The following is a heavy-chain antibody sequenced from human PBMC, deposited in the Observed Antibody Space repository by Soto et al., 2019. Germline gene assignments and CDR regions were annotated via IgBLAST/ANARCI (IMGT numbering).Heavy chain of an antibody. V-gene: IGHV3-30*18. CDR2: ISYDGSNK. Sequence: VQLVESGGGEVQPGRSLRLSCAASGFTFSSYGMHWVRQAPGKGLEGVAVISYDGSNKYYADSVKGRFTISRDNSKNTLYLQMNSLRAEDTAVYYCAKVIDVWCQGTTVTVSS. J-gene: IGHJ6*02. CDR1: GFTFSSYG. CDR3: AKVIDV.